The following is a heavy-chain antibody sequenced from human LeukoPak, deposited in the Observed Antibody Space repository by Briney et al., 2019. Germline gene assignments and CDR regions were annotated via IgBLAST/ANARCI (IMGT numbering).Heavy chain of an antibody. V-gene: IGHV4-4*09. CDR2: LFTSGWT. Sequence: SETLSLTCTVSGGSISSYYWSWVRQSPGKGLEWIGYLFTSGWTDYNPSLKSRVTMSVDTSKNQLSMELRFLTAADTAVYYCATSHDVKTAPYDLWGQGTLVTVSS. CDR3: ATSHDVKTAPYDL. J-gene: IGHJ5*02. CDR1: GGSISSYY. D-gene: IGHD2-21*01.